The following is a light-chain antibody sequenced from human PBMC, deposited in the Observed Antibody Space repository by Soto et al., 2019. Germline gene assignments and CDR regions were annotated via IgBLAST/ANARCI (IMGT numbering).Light chain of an antibody. J-gene: IGLJ2*01. Sequence: QSALTQPASVSGSPGQSITISCTGTSSGVGSYNHVSWYQQHPGKAPKLMIYEGSKRPSGVSNRFSGSKSGNTASLTISGLQAEDEADYYCCSYAGSSSVVFGGGTQLTVL. CDR2: EGS. CDR1: SSGVGSYNH. V-gene: IGLV2-23*01. CDR3: CSYAGSSSVV.